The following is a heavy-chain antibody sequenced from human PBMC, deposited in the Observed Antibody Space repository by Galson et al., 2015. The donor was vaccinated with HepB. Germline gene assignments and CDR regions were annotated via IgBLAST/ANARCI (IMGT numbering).Heavy chain of an antibody. D-gene: IGHD2-15*01. J-gene: IGHJ5*02. CDR2: ISGYNHKT. CDR1: GYTFSTYS. Sequence: SVKVSCKASGYTFSTYSITWVRQVPGQGLEWMGWISGYNHKTNYAQKLQGRVTMTTDTSTSTAYMELRSLRSDDTAVYYCARGALVLCVGGTQNNWFDPWGPGTLVTVSS. V-gene: IGHV1-18*01. CDR3: ARGALVLCVGGTQNNWFDP.